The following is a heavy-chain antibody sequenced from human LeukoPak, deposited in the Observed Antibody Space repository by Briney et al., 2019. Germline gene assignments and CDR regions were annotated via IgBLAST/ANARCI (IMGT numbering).Heavy chain of an antibody. V-gene: IGHV4-31*03. CDR3: ASGARDYYDSSGSRSWFDP. J-gene: IGHJ5*02. Sequence: PSQTLSLTCTVSGGSISSGGYYWSWIRQHPGTGLEWIGYIYYSGSTYYNPSLKSRVTISVDTSKNQFSLKLSSVTAADTAVYYCASGARDYYDSSGSRSWFDPWGQGTLVTVSS. D-gene: IGHD3-22*01. CDR1: GGSISSGGYY. CDR2: IYYSGST.